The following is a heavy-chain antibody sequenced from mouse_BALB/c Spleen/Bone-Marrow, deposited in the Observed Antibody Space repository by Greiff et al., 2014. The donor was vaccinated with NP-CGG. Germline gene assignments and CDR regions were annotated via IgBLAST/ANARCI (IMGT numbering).Heavy chain of an antibody. Sequence: EVKLVESGGDLVEPGGSLKLSCAASGFTFSSYGMSWVRQTPDKRLEWVATISSGGSYTYYPDSVKGRFTISRDNAKNTLYLQMSSLKSEDTAMYYCARQYGNYWDYFDYWGQGTTLTVSS. CDR1: GFTFSSYG. D-gene: IGHD2-10*02. J-gene: IGHJ2*01. CDR2: ISSGGSYT. CDR3: ARQYGNYWDYFDY. V-gene: IGHV5-6*01.